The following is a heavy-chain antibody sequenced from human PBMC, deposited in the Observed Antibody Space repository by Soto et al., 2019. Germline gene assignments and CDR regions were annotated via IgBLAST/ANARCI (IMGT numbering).Heavy chain of an antibody. Sequence: QVQLVQSGAEVRKPGSSVKVSCKASGATFSSYTITWVRQAPGQGLEWVGRIIPILDIANYALKFQGRVTITADKSTSTAYMGLSSLRSEETAVYYCARGGPYWYFDLWGRGTLVTVSS. V-gene: IGHV1-69*02. CDR2: IIPILDIA. CDR3: ARGGPYWYFDL. D-gene: IGHD3-16*01. CDR1: GATFSSYT. J-gene: IGHJ2*01.